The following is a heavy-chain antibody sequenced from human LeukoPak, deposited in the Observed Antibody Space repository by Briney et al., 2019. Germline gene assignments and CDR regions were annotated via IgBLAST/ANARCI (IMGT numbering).Heavy chain of an antibody. V-gene: IGHV4-34*01. CDR2: INHSGST. CDR3: ARVLRYCSGGNCYSGGLGYMDV. J-gene: IGHJ6*03. Sequence: ETLSLTCAVYGGSFSGYYWSWIRQPPGKGLEWIGEINHSGSTNYNPSLKSRVTISVDTSKNQFSLKLSSVTAEDTAVYYCARVLRYCSGGNCYSGGLGYMDVWGKGTTVTISS. CDR1: GGSFSGYY. D-gene: IGHD2-15*01.